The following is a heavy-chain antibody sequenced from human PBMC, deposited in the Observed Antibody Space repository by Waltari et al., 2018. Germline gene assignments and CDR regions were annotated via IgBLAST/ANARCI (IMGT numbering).Heavy chain of an antibody. CDR1: GYTFTSYA. Sequence: QVQLVQSGAEVKKPGASVKVSCKASGYTFTSYAMHWVRQAPGQRLEWMGWINAGNGNTKYSQKFQGRVTITRDTSASTAYMELSSLRSEDTAVYYCARDSSGWVGGPFWGQGTLVTVSS. CDR3: ARDSSGWVGGPF. CDR2: INAGNGNT. D-gene: IGHD6-19*01. V-gene: IGHV1-3*01. J-gene: IGHJ4*02.